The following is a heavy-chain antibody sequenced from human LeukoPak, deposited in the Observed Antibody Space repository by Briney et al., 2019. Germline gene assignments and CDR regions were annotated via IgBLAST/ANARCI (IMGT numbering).Heavy chain of an antibody. J-gene: IGHJ4*02. Sequence: SQTLSLTCAISGDSVSSNSAAWNWIRQSPSRGLERLGRTYYRSKWYDDYAVSVKSRITINPDTSKNQFSLQLNSVTPEDTAVYYCAREEYYYDSSGPYYLDYWGQGTLVTVSS. CDR3: AREEYYYDSSGPYYLDY. D-gene: IGHD3-22*01. CDR1: GDSVSSNSAA. CDR2: TYYRSKWYD. V-gene: IGHV6-1*01.